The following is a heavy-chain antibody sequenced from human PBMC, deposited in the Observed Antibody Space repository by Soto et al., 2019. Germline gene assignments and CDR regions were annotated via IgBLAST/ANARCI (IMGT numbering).Heavy chain of an antibody. CDR2: ISYDGSNK. Sequence: GGSLRLSCAASGFTFSSYAMHWVRQAPGKGLEWVAVISYDGSNKYYADSVKGRFTISRDNSKNTLYLQMNSLRAEDTAVYYCARDLEFGYGSLNYGMDVWGQGTTVTVSS. CDR1: GFTFSSYA. V-gene: IGHV3-30-3*01. J-gene: IGHJ6*02. CDR3: ARDLEFGYGSLNYGMDV. D-gene: IGHD3-10*01.